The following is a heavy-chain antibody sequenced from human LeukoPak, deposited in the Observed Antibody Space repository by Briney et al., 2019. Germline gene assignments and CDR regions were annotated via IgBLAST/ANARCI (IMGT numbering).Heavy chain of an antibody. D-gene: IGHD3-16*01. J-gene: IGHJ4*02. Sequence: GSLRLSCVASGFSFSGFWMSWVRQPPGKGLEWIGEINHSGSTNYNPSLKSRVTMSVDTSKNQLSLKLSFVTAADTAAYYCARGVFVINIHGGAVGTFFDSWGQGSLVTVSS. CDR2: INHSGST. CDR1: GFSFSGFW. V-gene: IGHV4-34*01. CDR3: ARGVFVINIHGGAVGTFFDS.